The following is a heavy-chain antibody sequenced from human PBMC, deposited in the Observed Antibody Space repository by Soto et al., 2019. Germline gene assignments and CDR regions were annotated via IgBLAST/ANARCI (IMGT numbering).Heavy chain of an antibody. J-gene: IGHJ4*02. Sequence: GGSLRLSCAASGFTFSSYSMNWVRQAPGKGLEWVAVISYDGSNKYYADSVKGRFTISRDNSKNTLYLQMNSLRAEDTAVYYCARDLGYCTNGVCYMVDYWGQGTLVTVSS. CDR1: GFTFSSYS. V-gene: IGHV3-30*03. CDR3: ARDLGYCTNGVCYMVDY. D-gene: IGHD2-8*01. CDR2: ISYDGSNK.